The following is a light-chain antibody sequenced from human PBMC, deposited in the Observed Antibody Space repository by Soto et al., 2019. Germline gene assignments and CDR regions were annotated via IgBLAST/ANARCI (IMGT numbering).Light chain of an antibody. CDR2: KAS. CDR3: QQYNTYA. J-gene: IGKJ2*01. V-gene: IGKV1-5*03. CDR1: QSISDY. Sequence: DIQMTQSPSTLSASVGDRVIITCRASQSISDYLAWYQQKPGKAPKLLIYKASTLKSGVPSRFSGSGSGTEFTLTISNLQPDDFATYYCQQYNTYAFGQGTKVDIK.